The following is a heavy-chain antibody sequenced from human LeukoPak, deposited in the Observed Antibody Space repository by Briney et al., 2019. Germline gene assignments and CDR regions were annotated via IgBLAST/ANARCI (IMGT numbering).Heavy chain of an antibody. J-gene: IGHJ6*03. CDR1: GGSISSGSYY. CDR2: IYTSGST. CDR3: ARLDIVVVPAARQYYYYMDV. Sequence: PSETLSLTCTVSGGSISSGSYYWRWLRQPAGKGLEWIGRIYTSGSTNYNPSLKSRVTISVDTSKNQFSLKLSSVTAADTAVYYCARLDIVVVPAARQYYYYMDVWGKGTTVTVSS. V-gene: IGHV4-61*02. D-gene: IGHD2-2*01.